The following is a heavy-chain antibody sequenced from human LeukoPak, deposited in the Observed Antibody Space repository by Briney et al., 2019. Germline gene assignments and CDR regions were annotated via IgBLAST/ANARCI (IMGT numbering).Heavy chain of an antibody. Sequence: GGTLRLSCAASGFTFSSYGMSWVRQAPGKGLEWVSAISGSGGSTYYADSVKGRFTISRDNSKNTLYLQMNSLRAEDTAVYYCAKGYSSGWYASYFDYWGQGTLVTVSS. CDR3: AKGYSSGWYASYFDY. CDR1: GFTFSSYG. D-gene: IGHD6-19*01. J-gene: IGHJ4*02. V-gene: IGHV3-23*01. CDR2: ISGSGGST.